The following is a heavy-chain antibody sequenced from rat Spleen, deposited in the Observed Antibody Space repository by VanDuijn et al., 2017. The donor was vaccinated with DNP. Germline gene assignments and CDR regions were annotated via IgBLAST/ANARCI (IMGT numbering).Heavy chain of an antibody. J-gene: IGHJ4*01. D-gene: IGHD1-2*01. CDR3: ARSGYYSSSYAMDA. V-gene: IGHV2-27*01. CDR2: IQSGGST. CDR1: GFSLTSYH. Sequence: QVQLKESGPGLVLPSQTLSLTCTVSGFSLTSYHVHWVRQPPGKGLEWMGRIQSGGSTDYNSALKSRLSISRDTSKSQVFLKINSVQTEDTAMYFCARSGYYSSSYAMDAWGQGTSVTVSS.